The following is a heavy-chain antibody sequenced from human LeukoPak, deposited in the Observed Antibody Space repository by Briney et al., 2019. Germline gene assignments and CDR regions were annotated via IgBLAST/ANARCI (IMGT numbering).Heavy chain of an antibody. D-gene: IGHD5-12*01. CDR2: IKEDGNEK. V-gene: IGHV3-7*03. J-gene: IGHJ4*02. CDR1: GFTYSDYW. Sequence: GGSLRLSCAASGFTYSDYWMSWIRQAPGKGLEWLANIKEDGNEKYYVHSVKGRFTISRDNAKNALYLQMNSLRAEDTAVYHCTRKGYGDYWGQGTLVTVSS. CDR3: TRKGYGDY.